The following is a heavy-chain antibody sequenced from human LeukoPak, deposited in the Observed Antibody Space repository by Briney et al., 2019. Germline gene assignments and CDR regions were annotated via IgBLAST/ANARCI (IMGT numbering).Heavy chain of an antibody. CDR2: TYSGGST. V-gene: IGHV3-53*01. CDR3: AREGGSFYLEY. D-gene: IGHD3-16*01. CDR1: GFTVSSNA. J-gene: IGHJ4*02. Sequence: GGSLRLSCAASGFTVSSNAMSWVRQAPGKGLEWVSVTYSGGSTYYADSVKGRFTISRDNSKNTLYLQMNSLRDEDTAVYYCAREGGSFYLEYWGQGTLVTVFS.